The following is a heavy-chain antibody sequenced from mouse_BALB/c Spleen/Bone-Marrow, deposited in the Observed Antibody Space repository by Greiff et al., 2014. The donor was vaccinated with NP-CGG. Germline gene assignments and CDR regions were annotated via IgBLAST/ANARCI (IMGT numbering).Heavy chain of an antibody. J-gene: IGHJ3*01. CDR2: IDPANGNT. Sequence: EVQLQQSGAELVKPGASVKLSCTASGFNIKDTYMHWVKQRPEQGLEWIGRIDPANGNTKYDPKFQGKATITADTSSNTAYLQLSSRTSEDTAVYYCARWLPLAYWGQGTLVTVSA. CDR1: GFNIKDTY. D-gene: IGHD2-2*01. V-gene: IGHV14-3*02. CDR3: ARWLPLAY.